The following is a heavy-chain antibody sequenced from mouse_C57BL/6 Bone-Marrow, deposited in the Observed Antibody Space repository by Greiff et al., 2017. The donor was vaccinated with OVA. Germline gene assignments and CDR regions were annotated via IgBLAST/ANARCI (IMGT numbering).Heavy chain of an antibody. CDR2: INPNNGGT. D-gene: IGHD1-1*01. CDR1: GYTFTDYN. CDR3: ARLITTVVARDY. J-gene: IGHJ2*01. V-gene: IGHV1-22*01. Sequence: EVQLQQSGPELVKPGASVKMSCKASGYTFTDYNMHWVKQSHGKSLEWIGYINPNNGGTSYNQKFKGKATLTVNKSSSTAYMALRSLTSEDSAVYYCARLITTVVARDYWGQGTTLTVSS.